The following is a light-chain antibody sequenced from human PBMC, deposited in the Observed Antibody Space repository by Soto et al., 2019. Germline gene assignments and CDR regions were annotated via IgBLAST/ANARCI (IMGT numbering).Light chain of an antibody. CDR2: STN. CDR1: SGSVSTSYY. V-gene: IGLV8-61*01. Sequence: QTVVTQEPSFSVSPGGTVTLTCGLSSGSVSTSYYPSWYQQTPGQAPRTLIYSTNTRSSGVPDRFSGSILGNKAALTITGAQADDEYDYCCMLYVGSGIWVFGGGTKLTVL. J-gene: IGLJ3*02. CDR3: MLYVGSGIWV.